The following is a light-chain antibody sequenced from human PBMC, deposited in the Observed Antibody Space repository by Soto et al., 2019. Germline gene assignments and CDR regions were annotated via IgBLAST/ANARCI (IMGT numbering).Light chain of an antibody. CDR3: QQYGSSTLT. J-gene: IGKJ1*01. CDR2: GAS. V-gene: IGKV3-20*01. CDR1: QSVSSSY. Sequence: EIVLTQSPGTLSLSPGERATLSCRASQSVSSSYLAWYQQKPGQAPRLLIYGASSRATGIPDRFSGSGSGTDFTRTISRLEPEDFAVYYCQQYGSSTLTFGQGTKVEIK.